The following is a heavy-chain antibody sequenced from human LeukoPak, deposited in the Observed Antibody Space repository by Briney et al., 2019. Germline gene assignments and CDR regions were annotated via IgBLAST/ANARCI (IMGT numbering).Heavy chain of an antibody. CDR2: ITWNSDDM. D-gene: IGHD1-1*01. V-gene: IGHV3-9*01. CDR3: TRVTSWRTGFDY. CDR1: GFSFKAYG. J-gene: IGHJ4*02. Sequence: GGSLRLSCAASGFSFKAYGMYWVRQAPGKGLEWVSGITWNSDDMAYADSVKDRFTISRDNAKNCLYLQMNSLTVEDTALYYCTRVTSWRTGFDYWGQGTLVTVSS.